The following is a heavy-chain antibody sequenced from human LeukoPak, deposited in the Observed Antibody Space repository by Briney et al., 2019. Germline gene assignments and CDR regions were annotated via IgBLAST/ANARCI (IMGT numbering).Heavy chain of an antibody. Sequence: GGSLRLSCVASGFAFGSNWMHWVRQAPGKGLVWVSRIKSDGSSISYADAVKGRFTVSRDNARNALYLQMNSLRAGDTAVYYCARTDYFDIWGQGTMVTVSS. CDR1: GFAFGSNW. D-gene: IGHD3-16*01. CDR3: ARTDYFDI. J-gene: IGHJ3*02. V-gene: IGHV3-74*01. CDR2: IKSDGSSI.